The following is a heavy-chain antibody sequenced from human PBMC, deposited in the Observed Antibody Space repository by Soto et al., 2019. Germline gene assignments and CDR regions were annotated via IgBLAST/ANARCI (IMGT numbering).Heavy chain of an antibody. Sequence: PSGSLRNTCAASGVLVIDFGMTRVRKGPGKGLEWVSAITIDGRTYYADSVKGRFTISKDNSKNTLYLQMDSLGAEDTAVYYCAKYRLMDTSSIFACWGRGTLVPVSS. CDR3: AKYRLMDTSSIFAC. D-gene: IGHD5-18*01. V-gene: IGHV3-23*01. CDR2: ITIDGRT. CDR1: GVLVIDFG. J-gene: IGHJ4*02.